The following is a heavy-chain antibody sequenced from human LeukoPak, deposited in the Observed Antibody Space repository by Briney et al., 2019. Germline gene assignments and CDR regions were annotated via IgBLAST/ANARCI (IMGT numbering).Heavy chain of an antibody. V-gene: IGHV4-59*01. CDR3: ARAAYYYDIAPFDP. D-gene: IGHD3-9*01. Sequence: SETLSLTCIVSGGSISSYYWSWIRQPPGKGLEWIGYIYYSGSTNYNLSLKSRVTISVDTSKNQFSLKLSSVTAADTAVYYCARAAYYYDIAPFDPWGQGTLVTVSS. J-gene: IGHJ5*02. CDR1: GGSISSYY. CDR2: IYYSGST.